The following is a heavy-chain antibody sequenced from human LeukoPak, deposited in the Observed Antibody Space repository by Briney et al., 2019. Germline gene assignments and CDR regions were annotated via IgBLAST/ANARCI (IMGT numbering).Heavy chain of an antibody. CDR1: GYTFTSYD. CDR2: MNPNSGNT. J-gene: IGHJ4*02. D-gene: IGHD1-26*01. V-gene: IGHV1-8*01. CDR3: ARGGPGAAYFDY. Sequence: ASVKVSCKASGYTFTSYDINWVRQATGQGLEWMGWMNPNSGNTGYAQKFQGRVTMTRNTSISTAYMELSSLRSEDTGVYYCARGGPGAAYFDYWGQGTLVTVSS.